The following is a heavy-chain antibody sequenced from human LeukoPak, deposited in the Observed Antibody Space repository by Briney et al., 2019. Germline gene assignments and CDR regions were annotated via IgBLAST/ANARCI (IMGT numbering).Heavy chain of an antibody. Sequence: SVKVSCKASGGTFSSYAISWVRQAPGQGLEWMGGIIPIFGTANYAQKFQGRVTITADESTSTAYMELSSLRSEDTAVYYCARGEESYDFWSGYSRGYAFDIWGQGTVVTVSS. CDR3: ARGEESYDFWSGYSRGYAFDI. CDR1: GGTFSSYA. J-gene: IGHJ3*02. V-gene: IGHV1-69*13. CDR2: IIPIFGTA. D-gene: IGHD3-3*01.